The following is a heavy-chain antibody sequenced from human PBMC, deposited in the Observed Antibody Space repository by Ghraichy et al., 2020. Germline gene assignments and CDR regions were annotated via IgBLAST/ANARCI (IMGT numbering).Heavy chain of an antibody. V-gene: IGHV3-23*01. CDR2: ISGNGGAP. Sequence: GESLNISCAASGFSFSDSAMSWVRQAPGKGLEWVSAISGNGGAPYYADSVKGRFTISRDNSKNTLYLQMNSLRAEDTAVFYCAKEACMVRDCQEGYYYGMDVWGQGTTVTVSS. D-gene: IGHD3-10*01. J-gene: IGHJ6*02. CDR1: GFSFSDSA. CDR3: AKEACMVRDCQEGYYYGMDV.